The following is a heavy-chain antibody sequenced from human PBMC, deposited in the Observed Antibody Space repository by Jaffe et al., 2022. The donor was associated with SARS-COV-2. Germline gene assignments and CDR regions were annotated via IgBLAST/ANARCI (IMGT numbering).Heavy chain of an antibody. CDR2: IYYSGRT. J-gene: IGHJ5*02. CDR1: GGSISRSSHY. CDR3: ARHYDISTGWFDP. V-gene: IGHV4-39*01. D-gene: IGHD3-9*01. Sequence: QLQLQESGPGLVKPSETLSLTCTVSGGSISRSSHYWEWIRQPPGKGLEWIGSIYYSGRTYYNPSLRSRVTISVDTSNNQFSLKVNSVTAADTAVYYCARHYDISTGWFDPWGQGTLVTVSS.